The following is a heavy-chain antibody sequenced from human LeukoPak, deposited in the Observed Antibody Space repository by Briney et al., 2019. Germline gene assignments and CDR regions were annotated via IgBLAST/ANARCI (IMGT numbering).Heavy chain of an antibody. V-gene: IGHV4-59*01. Sequence: PSETLSLTCTVSGGSISTYYWSWIRQPPGKGLEWIGYIYYSGSTNYNPSLKSRVTISVDTSKNQFSLKLSSVTAADTAVYYCARVLEDIVVVVAATRREGYYYYGMDVWGQGTTVTVSS. CDR3: ARVLEDIVVVVAATRREGYYYYGMDV. D-gene: IGHD2-15*01. J-gene: IGHJ6*02. CDR2: IYYSGST. CDR1: GGSISTYY.